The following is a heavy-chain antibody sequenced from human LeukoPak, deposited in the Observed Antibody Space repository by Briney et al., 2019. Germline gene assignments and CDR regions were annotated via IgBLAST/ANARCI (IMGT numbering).Heavy chain of an antibody. J-gene: IGHJ4*02. CDR3: ARGGYGWTFNQ. D-gene: IGHD2/OR15-2a*01. CDR1: GVPFSNSF. CDR2: ISSRGDTI. Sequence: GSLRLSCTASGVPFSNSFMGWLRQAPGKGLEWVSYISSRGDTIHYSDAVKGRFSISRDNSKRSLYLQMNRLRIDDTAVYYCARGGYGWTFNQWGQGTLVSVSS. V-gene: IGHV3-11*01.